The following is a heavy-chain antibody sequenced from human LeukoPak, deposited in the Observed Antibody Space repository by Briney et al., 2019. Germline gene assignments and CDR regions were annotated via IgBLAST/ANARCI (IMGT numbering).Heavy chain of an antibody. CDR2: ISGSGAST. CDR1: AFIFSNYA. J-gene: IGHJ4*02. D-gene: IGHD2-15*01. Sequence: GGSLRLSCAASAFIFSNYAMTWVRQAPGKGLEWVSSISGSGASTYYADSVKGRFTISRDNSKNTLYLQFSSLRAEDTAVYYCAKDKATVAAKGPFDYWGQGTLVTVSS. CDR3: AKDKATVAAKGPFDY. V-gene: IGHV3-23*01.